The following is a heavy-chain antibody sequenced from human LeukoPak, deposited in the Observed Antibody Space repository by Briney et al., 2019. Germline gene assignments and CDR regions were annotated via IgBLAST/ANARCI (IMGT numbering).Heavy chain of an antibody. V-gene: IGHV1-3*01. Sequence: ASVKVSCKASGYTFTSYAMHWVRQAPGQRLEWMGWINAGNGNTKYSQKFQGRVTITADESTSTAYMELSSLRSEDTAVYYCAIWFGEPNADYWGQGTLVTVSS. J-gene: IGHJ4*02. CDR1: GYTFTSYA. D-gene: IGHD3-10*01. CDR3: AIWFGEPNADY. CDR2: INAGNGNT.